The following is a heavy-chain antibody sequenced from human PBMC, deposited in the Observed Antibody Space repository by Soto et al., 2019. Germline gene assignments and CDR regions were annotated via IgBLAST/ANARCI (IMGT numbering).Heavy chain of an antibody. D-gene: IGHD3-16*02. V-gene: IGHV3-11*01. Sequence: GESLKISCAASGFTFSDYYMSWIRQAPGKGLKWVSYISSSGSTIYYADSVKGRFTISRDNAKNSLYLQMNSLRAEDTAVYYCARDIGRADAFDIWGQGTMVTVSS. CDR3: ARDIGRADAFDI. CDR2: ISSSGSTI. CDR1: GFTFSDYY. J-gene: IGHJ3*02.